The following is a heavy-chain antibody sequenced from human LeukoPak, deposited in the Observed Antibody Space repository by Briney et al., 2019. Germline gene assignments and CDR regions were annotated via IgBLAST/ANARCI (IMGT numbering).Heavy chain of an antibody. D-gene: IGHD5-18*01. CDR2: IKQDGSEK. CDR1: GFTFSSYG. CDR3: ARHLSGVAGYTYGRGIDF. V-gene: IGHV3-7*01. J-gene: IGHJ4*02. Sequence: GGTLRLSCAVSGFTFSSYGMSWVRQAPGKGLEWVANIKQDGSEKYYVDSVKGRFTISRDNAKKSLYLQMNSLRAEDTAVYYCARHLSGVAGYTYGRGIDFWGQGTLVTVSS.